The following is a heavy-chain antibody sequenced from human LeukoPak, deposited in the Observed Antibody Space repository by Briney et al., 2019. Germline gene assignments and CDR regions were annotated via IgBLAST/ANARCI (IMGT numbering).Heavy chain of an antibody. J-gene: IGHJ4*02. CDR2: ISWNSGSI. CDR3: AKDGRFSIAGNSLFDY. CDR1: GFTFDDYA. Sequence: PGRSLRLSCVASGFTFDDYAMYWVRQAPGKGLEWVSGISWNSGSIGYADSVKGRFTISRDNAKNSLYLQMNSLRAEDMALYYCAKDGRFSIAGNSLFDYWGQGTLVTVSS. D-gene: IGHD4-23*01. V-gene: IGHV3-9*03.